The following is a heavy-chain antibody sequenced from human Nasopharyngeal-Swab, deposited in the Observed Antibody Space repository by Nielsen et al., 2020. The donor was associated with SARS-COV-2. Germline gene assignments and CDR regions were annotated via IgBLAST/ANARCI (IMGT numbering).Heavy chain of an antibody. CDR3: GTVFEI. D-gene: IGHD4-17*01. V-gene: IGHV3-74*01. CDR1: GFSLNINW. CDR2: IANDGSGT. Sequence: GESLKISCVASGFSLNINWMHWVRQVPGKGLMWVARIANDGSGTSYADSVRGRFTISRDDTKNTGYLQMNRLIAADTAVYYCGTVFEIWGQGTMVTVSS. J-gene: IGHJ3*02.